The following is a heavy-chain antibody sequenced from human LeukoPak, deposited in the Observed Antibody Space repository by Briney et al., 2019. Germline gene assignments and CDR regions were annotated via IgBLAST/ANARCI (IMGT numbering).Heavy chain of an antibody. CDR3: AREALPNGVWRVGWFDP. V-gene: IGHV4-61*02. CDR1: GGSISSGSYF. Sequence: SQTLSLTCTASGGSISSGSYFWGWIRQSAGRGLEWIGRIDSSGNINYNPSLKSRVTMSLDTSKSQFSLKLSSVTTADTAVYSCAREALPNGVWRVGWFDPWGQGTLVTVFS. D-gene: IGHD2-8*01. J-gene: IGHJ5*02. CDR2: IDSSGNI.